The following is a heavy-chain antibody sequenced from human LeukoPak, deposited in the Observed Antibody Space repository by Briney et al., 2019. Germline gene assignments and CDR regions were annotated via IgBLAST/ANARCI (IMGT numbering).Heavy chain of an antibody. J-gene: IGHJ4*02. D-gene: IGHD3-16*02. V-gene: IGHV4-4*07. CDR3: AKYVWGSYPTFEDY. CDR1: GGSISSYY. Sequence: SETLSLTCTVSGGSISSYYWSWIRQPAGKGLEWIGRIYTSGSTNYNPSLKSRVTISVDTSKNQFSLKLSSVTAADTAVYYCAKYVWGSYPTFEDYWGQGTLVTVSS. CDR2: IYTSGST.